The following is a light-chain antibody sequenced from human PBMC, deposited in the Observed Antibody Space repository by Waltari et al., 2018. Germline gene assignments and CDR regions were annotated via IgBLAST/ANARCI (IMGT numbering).Light chain of an antibody. CDR1: SSDVGSYNL. V-gene: IGLV2-23*01. Sequence: QSALTQPASVSGSPGQSITISCTATSSDVGSYNLVSWYQQHPGKAPKLMIYEGSKRTSGVSNRFYGSRSGNTDSLTISGLQAEDEADYYCCSYAGSSTYVVFGGGTMLTVL. CDR2: EGS. J-gene: IGLJ2*01. CDR3: CSYAGSSTYVV.